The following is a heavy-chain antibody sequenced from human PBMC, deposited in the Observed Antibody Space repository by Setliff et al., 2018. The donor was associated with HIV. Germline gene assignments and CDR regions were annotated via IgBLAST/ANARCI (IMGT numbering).Heavy chain of an antibody. CDR2: VYTTGST. Sequence: PSETLSLTCTVSGGSMMNSYWTWIRQPAGKGLEWIGRVYTTGSTNYNPSFKRPLTVSLDMSKNQFSLKLGSMTAEDTGVYYCAREFWSASSGSFGPWGPGILVTVSS. V-gene: IGHV4-4*07. CDR3: AREFWSASSGSFGP. CDR1: GGSMMNSY. D-gene: IGHD3-22*01. J-gene: IGHJ5*02.